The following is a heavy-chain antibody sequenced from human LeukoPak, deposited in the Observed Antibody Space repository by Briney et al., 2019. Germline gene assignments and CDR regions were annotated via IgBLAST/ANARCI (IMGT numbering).Heavy chain of an antibody. CDR1: GGSISSYY. Sequence: PSETLSLTCTVSGGSISSYYWSWIRQPPGKGLEWIGYIYYSGSTNYNPSLKSRVTISVDTSKNQFSLKLSSVTAADTAVYYCARGGHSSGYYSLDYWGQGTLVTVPS. J-gene: IGHJ4*02. CDR3: ARGGHSSGYYSLDY. D-gene: IGHD3-22*01. CDR2: IYYSGST. V-gene: IGHV4-59*01.